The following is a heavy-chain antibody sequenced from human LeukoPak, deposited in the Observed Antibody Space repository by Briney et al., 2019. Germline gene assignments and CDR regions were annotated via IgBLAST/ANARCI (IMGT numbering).Heavy chain of an antibody. CDR1: GFTFSNAW. CDR2: IKSKTDGGTT. CDR3: TTEVLWFGELMRVDY. J-gene: IGHJ4*02. V-gene: IGHV3-15*01. D-gene: IGHD3-10*01. Sequence: PGGSLRLSCAASGFTFSNAWMSWVRQAPGKGLEWVGRIKSKTDGGTTDYAAPVKGRFTISRDDSKNTLYLQMNSLKTEDTAVYYCTTEVLWFGELMRVDYWGQGTLVTVSS.